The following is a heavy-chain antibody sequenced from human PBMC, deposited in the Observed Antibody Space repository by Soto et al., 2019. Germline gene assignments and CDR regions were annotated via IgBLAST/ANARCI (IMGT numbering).Heavy chain of an antibody. CDR1: GYSFTSYW. CDR2: IYPGGSDT. CDR3: ARHISEWQQLGGRFDP. V-gene: IGHV5-51*01. D-gene: IGHD6-13*01. Sequence: PGESLKISCKGSGYSFTSYWIGWVRQMPGKGLEWMGIIYPGGSDTRYSPSFQGQVTISADKSISTAYLQWSSLKASDTAMYYCARHISEWQQLGGRFDPWGQGTLVTVSS. J-gene: IGHJ5*02.